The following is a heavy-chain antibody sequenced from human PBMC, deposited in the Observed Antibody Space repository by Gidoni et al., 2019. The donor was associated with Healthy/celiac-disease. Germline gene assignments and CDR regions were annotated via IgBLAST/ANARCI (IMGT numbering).Heavy chain of an antibody. CDR3: AREYCGGDCLDY. D-gene: IGHD2-21*01. CDR1: GFTFSRYS. CDR2: ISSSSSYI. Sequence: EVQLVESGGGLVKPGGSLRLDCAAPGFTFSRYSMNWVRQAPGKGLEWVSSISSSSSYIYYADSVKGRFTISRDNAKNSLYLQMNSLRAEDTAVYYCAREYCGGDCLDYWGQGTLVTVSS. V-gene: IGHV3-21*01. J-gene: IGHJ4*02.